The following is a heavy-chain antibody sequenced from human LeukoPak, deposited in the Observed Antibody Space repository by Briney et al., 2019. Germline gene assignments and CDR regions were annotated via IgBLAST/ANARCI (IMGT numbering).Heavy chain of an antibody. Sequence: GASVKVSCRASGYTFTSYDINWVRQAPGQGLEWMGWMSPNNGNTGYAQKFKDRVILARNTSTKTAYMELSSLRFEDTAVYYCARGQVGVGRLSTFGVVHPTWFDPWGQGTLVTVSS. D-gene: IGHD3-3*01. CDR2: MSPNNGNT. J-gene: IGHJ5*02. CDR1: GYTFTSYD. CDR3: ARGQVGVGRLSTFGVVHPTWFDP. V-gene: IGHV1-8*01.